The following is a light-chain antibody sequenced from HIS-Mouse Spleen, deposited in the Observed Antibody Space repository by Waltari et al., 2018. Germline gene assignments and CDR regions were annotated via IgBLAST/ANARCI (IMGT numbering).Light chain of an antibody. CDR3: QQYYSFPRT. V-gene: IGKV1D-8*02. Sequence: AIWMTQSPSLLSASTGDRVTLSCRMNQGISSYLAWYQQKPGKAPELLIYAASTLQSGVPSRFSGSGSGTDFTLTISCLQSEDFATYYCQQYYSFPRTFGQGTKVEIK. CDR2: AAS. J-gene: IGKJ1*01. CDR1: QGISSY.